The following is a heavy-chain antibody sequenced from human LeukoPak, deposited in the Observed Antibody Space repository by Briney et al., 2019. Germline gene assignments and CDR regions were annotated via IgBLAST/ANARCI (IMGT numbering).Heavy chain of an antibody. CDR2: INSDESIT. CDR3: ARGLVPGFLDY. CDR1: GFSFSTYA. D-gene: IGHD4-11*01. V-gene: IGHV3-74*01. Sequence: GGSLRLSCAASGFSFSTYAMSWVRQAPGKGLVWVSRINSDESITTYADSVKGRFTISRDDAKNTLYLQMNSLRAEDTAVYYCARGLVPGFLDYWGQGTPVTVSS. J-gene: IGHJ4*02.